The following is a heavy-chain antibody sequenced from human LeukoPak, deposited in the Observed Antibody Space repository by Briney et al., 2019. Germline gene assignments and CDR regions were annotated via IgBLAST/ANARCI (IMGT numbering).Heavy chain of an antibody. J-gene: IGHJ4*02. V-gene: IGHV1-24*01. D-gene: IGHD6-19*01. CDR2: FDPGDGET. CDR3: ATGVVLYIAAVAPKPPGDGPWRKSFDY. Sequence: ASVNVSCKVSGYTLTELSMHWVRQAPGKGLEWMGGFDPGDGETIYAQKFQGRVTMTEDTSTDTAYMELSSLRSEDTAVYYCATGVVLYIAAVAPKPPGDGPWRKSFDYWGQGTLVTVSS. CDR1: GYTLTELS.